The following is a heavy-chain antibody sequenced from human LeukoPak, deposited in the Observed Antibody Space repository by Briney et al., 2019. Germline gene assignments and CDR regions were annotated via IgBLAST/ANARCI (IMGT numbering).Heavy chain of an antibody. Sequence: SVTVCFKASGGTFTSYAISWVRQAPGQGLEWMGGIIPIFGTANYAQKFQGRVTITADESTSTAYMELSSLRSEDTAVYYCARGVVVAAYVLDYWGQGTLVTVSS. V-gene: IGHV1-69*13. D-gene: IGHD2-15*01. CDR3: ARGVVVAAYVLDY. CDR2: IIPIFGTA. J-gene: IGHJ4*02. CDR1: GGTFTSYA.